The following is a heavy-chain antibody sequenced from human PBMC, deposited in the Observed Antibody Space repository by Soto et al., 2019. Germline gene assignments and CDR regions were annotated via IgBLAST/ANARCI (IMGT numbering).Heavy chain of an antibody. Sequence: GESLKISCAASGFTFSSYAMSWVRQAPGKGLEWVSAISGSGGSTYYADSVKGRFTISRDNSKNTLYLQMNSLRAEDTAVYYCAKASGKTVATTPGFDPWGQGTLVTVSS. D-gene: IGHD5-12*01. CDR1: GFTFSSYA. CDR3: AKASGKTVATTPGFDP. V-gene: IGHV3-23*01. CDR2: ISGSGGST. J-gene: IGHJ5*02.